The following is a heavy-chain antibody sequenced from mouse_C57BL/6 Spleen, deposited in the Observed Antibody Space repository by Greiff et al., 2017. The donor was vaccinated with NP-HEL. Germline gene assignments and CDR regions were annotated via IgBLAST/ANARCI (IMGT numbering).Heavy chain of an antibody. D-gene: IGHD4-1*01. CDR3: AREGTGTAMDY. V-gene: IGHV5-16*01. CDR1: GFTFSDYY. Sequence: DVKLVESEGGLVQPGSSMKLSCTASGFTFSDYYMAWVRQVPEKGLEWVANINYDGSSTYYLDSLKSRFIISRDNAKNILYLQMSSLKSEDTATYYCAREGTGTAMDYWGQGTSVTVSS. J-gene: IGHJ4*01. CDR2: INYDGSST.